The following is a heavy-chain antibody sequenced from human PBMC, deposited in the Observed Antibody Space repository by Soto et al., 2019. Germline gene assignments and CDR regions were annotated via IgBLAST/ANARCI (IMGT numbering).Heavy chain of an antibody. J-gene: IGHJ4*02. CDR3: AHGEYSSDGWCFFDY. D-gene: IGHD5-18*01. CDR1: GFSLNARGVR. V-gene: IGHV2-5*02. CDR2: IYWDDGK. Sequence: SGPTLVNPTQTLTLTCTLSGFSLNARGVRVGWIRQPPGKALEWLALIYWDDGKRYSPSLKNRLTVTKDTLKNQVVLTMTNMDPADTGTYYCAHGEYSSDGWCFFDYWGQGTLVTVSS.